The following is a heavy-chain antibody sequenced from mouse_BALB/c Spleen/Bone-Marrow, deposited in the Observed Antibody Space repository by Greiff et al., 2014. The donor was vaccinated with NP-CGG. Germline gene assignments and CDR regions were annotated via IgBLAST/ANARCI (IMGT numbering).Heavy chain of an antibody. CDR1: GYTFTSYV. CDR3: ARQGVDYFDY. V-gene: IGHV1-14*01. CDR2: INPYNDGT. J-gene: IGHJ2*01. Sequence: EVQLQQSGPELVKPGASVKMSCKASGYTFTSYVMHWVKQRPGQGLEWIGYINPYNDGTNYNEKFKGKATLTSDKSSSTAYMELSSLTSEDSAVYYCARQGVDYFDYWGQGTTLTVSS.